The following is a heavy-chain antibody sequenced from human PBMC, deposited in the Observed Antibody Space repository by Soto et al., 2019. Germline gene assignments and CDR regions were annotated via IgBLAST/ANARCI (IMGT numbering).Heavy chain of an antibody. V-gene: IGHV2-5*01. D-gene: IGHD2-21*02. CDR3: VNSRDSSPSDY. J-gene: IGHJ4*02. Sequence: QITLKESGPTLVKPTQTLTLTCTFSGFSLSTFGMGVGWIRQPPGKAMEWLALIYWNDDKRYSPSLRSRLTITKDTSKTLVVLRMTNMDPVDKATYYCVNSRDSSPSDYWGQGTLVTVSS. CDR1: GFSLSTFGMG. CDR2: IYWNDDK.